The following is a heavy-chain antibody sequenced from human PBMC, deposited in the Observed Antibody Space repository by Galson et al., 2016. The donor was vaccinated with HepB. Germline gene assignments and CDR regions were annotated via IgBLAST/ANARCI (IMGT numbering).Heavy chain of an antibody. D-gene: IGHD6-19*01. J-gene: IGHJ4*02. CDR1: GYIFTGYY. CDR2: INPKTGGR. CDR3: ARDLRDSSGPVGPPYHFDY. Sequence: SVKVSCKASGYIFTGYYIHWVRQAPGQGLEWMGWINPKTGGRDYVQKFQGRVTMTRDTSISTAYMELSRLRSDDTAVYYCARDLRDSSGPVGPPYHFDYWGQGTLVTVSS. V-gene: IGHV1-2*02.